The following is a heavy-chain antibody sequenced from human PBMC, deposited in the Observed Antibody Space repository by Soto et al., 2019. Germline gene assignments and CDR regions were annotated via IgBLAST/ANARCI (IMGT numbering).Heavy chain of an antibody. CDR3: GVQYDY. J-gene: IGHJ4*02. CDR1: GLNFTRHP. CDR2: ISARTGDT. Sequence: GSLRLSCEASGLNFTRHPMIWVRQGPGKGLEWVAAISARTGDTAYADSVRGRFTLSRDTSTYTMYLQMNNLRADDTAVYYCGVQYDYWGQGTLVTVSS. V-gene: IGHV3-23*01.